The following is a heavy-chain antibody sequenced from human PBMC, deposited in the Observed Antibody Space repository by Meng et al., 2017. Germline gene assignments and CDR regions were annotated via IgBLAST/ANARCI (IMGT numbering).Heavy chain of an antibody. CDR2: IDTNTENP. V-gene: IGHV7-4-1*02. D-gene: IGHD2-2*01. CDR1: DYTLTSYA. J-gene: IGHJ4*02. Sequence: QVQVGLYGSGMRQPRASVTVSCKASDYTLTSYAINCLRQAPGQGLQWVGWIDTNTENPTYVPGFTGRLVFSLDTSVSTAYLQISGLKADDTAVYYCTRDGYSDCSRTSCFDSWGQGTLVTVSS. CDR3: TRDGYSDCSRTSCFDS.